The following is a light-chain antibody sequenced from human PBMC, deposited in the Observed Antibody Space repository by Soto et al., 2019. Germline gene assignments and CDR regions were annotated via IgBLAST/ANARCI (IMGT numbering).Light chain of an antibody. CDR1: NSNIGNNT. CDR3: GTWDSSLSAWV. Sequence: QSVLTQPPSASGTPGQRVTISCSGSNSNIGNNTVNWYQQFPGTAPKLLLYSNDQRPSGVPDRFSGSKSGTSASLAISGLQSEDETDYYCGTWDSSLSAWVFGGGTKVTVL. CDR2: SND. V-gene: IGLV1-44*01. J-gene: IGLJ3*02.